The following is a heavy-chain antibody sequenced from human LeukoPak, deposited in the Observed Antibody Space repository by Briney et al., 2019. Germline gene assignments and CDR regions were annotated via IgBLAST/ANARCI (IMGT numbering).Heavy chain of an antibody. J-gene: IGHJ4*02. CDR1: GFSLSTSGVG. CDR2: IYWDDDK. Sequence: SGPTLVKPTQTLTLTSTFSGFSLSTSGVGVGWIRQPPGKALEWLALIYWDDDKRYSPSLKSRLTITKDTSKNQVVLTMTNMDPVDTATYYCAHMRVYYDSSGYFDYWGQGTLVTVSS. CDR3: AHMRVYYDSSGYFDY. V-gene: IGHV2-5*02. D-gene: IGHD3-22*01.